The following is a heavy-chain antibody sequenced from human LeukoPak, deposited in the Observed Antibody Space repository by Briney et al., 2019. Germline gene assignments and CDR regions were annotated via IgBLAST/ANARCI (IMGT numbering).Heavy chain of an antibody. CDR2: INHSGST. J-gene: IGHJ6*03. CDR1: GGSFSGYY. D-gene: IGHD3-10*01. CDR3: ARRQTYYYGSGSYGGYYYYYYMDV. Sequence: PSETLSLTCAVYGGSFSGYYWSWIRQPPGKGLEWIGEINHSGSTNYNPSLKSRVTISVDTSKNQFSLKLSSVTAADTAVYYCARRQTYYYGSGSYGGYYYYYYMDVWGKGTTVTISS. V-gene: IGHV4-34*01.